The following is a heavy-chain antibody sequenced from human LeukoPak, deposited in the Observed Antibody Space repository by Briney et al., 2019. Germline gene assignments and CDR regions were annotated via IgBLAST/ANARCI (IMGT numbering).Heavy chain of an antibody. CDR2: IYYSGST. V-gene: IGHV4-59*01. CDR3: AXXXXQRYSYGYLVFDY. CDR1: GGSISSYY. Sequence: SETLSLTCTVSGGSISSYYWSWIRQPPGKGLERIGYIYYSGSTNYNPSLKSRVTISVDTSKNQFSLKLSSVTAADTAVYYCAXXXXQRYSYGYLVFDYWGQGTLVTVSS. J-gene: IGHJ4*02. D-gene: IGHD5-18*01.